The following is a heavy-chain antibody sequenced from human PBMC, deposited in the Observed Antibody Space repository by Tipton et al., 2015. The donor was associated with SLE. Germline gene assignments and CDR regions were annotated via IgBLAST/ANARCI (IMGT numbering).Heavy chain of an antibody. J-gene: IGHJ5*02. Sequence: TLSLTCAVSGGSINSGDYSWSWIRRPPGKGLEWIGYIFRSGNAYYNPSLKSRVTISLDMSTNQFSLRLDSATAADTAVYYCARGEIQLWNWFDPWGQGTLVTVSS. D-gene: IGHD5-18*01. V-gene: IGHV4-30-2*01. CDR3: ARGEIQLWNWFDP. CDR1: GGSINSGDYS. CDR2: IFRSGNA.